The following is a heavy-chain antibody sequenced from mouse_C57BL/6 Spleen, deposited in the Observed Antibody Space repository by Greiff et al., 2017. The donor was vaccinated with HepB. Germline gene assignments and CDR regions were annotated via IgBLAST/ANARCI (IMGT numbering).Heavy chain of an antibody. V-gene: IGHV3-6*01. CDR2: ISYDGSN. Sequence: EVQLQQSGPGLVKPSQSLSLTCSVTGYSITSGYYWNWIRQFPGNKLEWMGYISYDGSNNYNPSLKNRISITRDTSKNQFFLKLNSVTTEDTATYYCAREGDYGGMDYWGQGTSVTVSS. D-gene: IGHD2-4*01. CDR3: AREGDYGGMDY. CDR1: GYSITSGYY. J-gene: IGHJ4*01.